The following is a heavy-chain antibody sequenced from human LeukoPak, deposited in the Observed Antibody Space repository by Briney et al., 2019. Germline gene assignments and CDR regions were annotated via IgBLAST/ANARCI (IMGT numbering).Heavy chain of an antibody. J-gene: IGHJ6*02. CDR3: TTQDYGDYYYYGMDV. V-gene: IGHV3-73*01. Sequence: PGGSLKLSCAASGFTFSGSAMHWVRQAYGKGLEWVGRIRSKANSYATAYAASVKGRFTISGDDSKNTAYLQMNSLKTEDTAVYYCTTQDYGDYYYYGMDVWGQGTTVTVSS. D-gene: IGHD4-17*01. CDR2: IRSKANSYAT. CDR1: GFTFSGSA.